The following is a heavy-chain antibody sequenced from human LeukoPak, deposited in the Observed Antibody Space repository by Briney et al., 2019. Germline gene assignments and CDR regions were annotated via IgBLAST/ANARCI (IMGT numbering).Heavy chain of an antibody. Sequence: SETLSLTCTVSGGSISSYYWSWIRQPPGKGLEYIGYIYYSGSTNYNPSLKCRLTISVDTSKNQFSPKLSSVAAADTAVYYCARETSQKGAHYMDVWGKGTTVTISS. CDR3: ARETSQKGAHYMDV. CDR1: GGSISSYY. CDR2: IYYSGST. D-gene: IGHD3-16*01. J-gene: IGHJ6*03. V-gene: IGHV4-59*01.